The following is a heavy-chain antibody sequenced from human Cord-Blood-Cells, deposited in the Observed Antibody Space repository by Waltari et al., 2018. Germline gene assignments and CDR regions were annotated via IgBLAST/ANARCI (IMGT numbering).Heavy chain of an antibody. CDR1: GGSFSGYY. D-gene: IGHD2-2*01. CDR3: ARGGNVVVPAAIEEIDY. J-gene: IGHJ4*02. Sequence: VQLQQWGAGLLKPSETLSLTCAVYGGSFSGYYWSWIRQPPGKGLEWIGEINHSGSTNYNPSLKSRVTISVDTSKNQFSLKLSSVTAADTAVYYCARGGNVVVPAAIEEIDYWGQGTLVTVSS. V-gene: IGHV4-34*01. CDR2: INHSGST.